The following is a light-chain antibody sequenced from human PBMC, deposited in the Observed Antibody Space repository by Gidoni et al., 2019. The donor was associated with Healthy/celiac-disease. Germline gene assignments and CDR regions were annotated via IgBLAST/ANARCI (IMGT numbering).Light chain of an antibody. V-gene: IGLV2-14*01. CDR1: SSDVGGYNY. CDR2: EVS. Sequence: HSALTQPASVSGSPGQSITISCTGTSSDVGGYNYVPWYQQHPGKAPNRMIYEVSNRPSGVYNRFSGSKSGNTASLTISGLQAEDEADYYCSSYTSSSTWVFGGGTKLTVL. CDR3: SSYTSSSTWV. J-gene: IGLJ3*02.